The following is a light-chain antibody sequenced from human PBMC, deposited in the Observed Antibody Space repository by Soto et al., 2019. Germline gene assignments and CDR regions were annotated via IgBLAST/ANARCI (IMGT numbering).Light chain of an antibody. CDR3: QQYGSSPPYT. V-gene: IGKV3-20*01. J-gene: IGKJ2*01. CDR1: QSVSSNY. Sequence: SLSPGERATLSCRASQSVSSNYLAWYQQKPGQAPRLLIYGASSRATGIPDRFSGSGSGTDFTLTISRLEPEDFAVYYCQQYGSSPPYTFGQGTKLEIK. CDR2: GAS.